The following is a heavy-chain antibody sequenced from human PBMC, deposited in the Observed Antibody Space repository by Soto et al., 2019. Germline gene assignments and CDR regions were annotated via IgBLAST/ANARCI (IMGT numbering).Heavy chain of an antibody. J-gene: IGHJ6*03. CDR2: ISGGGGST. D-gene: IGHD2-15*01. CDR3: AQDLIVAAANYYMGV. CDR1: GFTCGNYA. Sequence: EVQLLESGGDLVQPGGSLRLSCAASGFTCGNYAMSWVRQAPGKGLEWVSVISGGGGSTYYADSVKGRFTISRDNSKNTLYLQMNSLRADDTAVYYSAQDLIVAAANYYMGVWGKGTTVTVSS. V-gene: IGHV3-23*01.